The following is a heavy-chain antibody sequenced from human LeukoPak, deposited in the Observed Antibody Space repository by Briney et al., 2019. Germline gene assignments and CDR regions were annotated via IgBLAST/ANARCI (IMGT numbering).Heavy chain of an antibody. CDR1: GGSFSGYY. CDR3: ARGYRSGGSCYYYYGMDV. V-gene: IGHV4-34*01. Sequence: SETLSLTCAVYGGSFSGYYWSWIRQPPGKGLEWIGEINHSGSTNYNPSLKSRVTISVDTSKNQFSLKLSSVTAADTAVYYCARGYRSGGSCYYYYGMDVWGKWTTVTVSS. J-gene: IGHJ6*04. CDR2: INHSGST. D-gene: IGHD2-15*01.